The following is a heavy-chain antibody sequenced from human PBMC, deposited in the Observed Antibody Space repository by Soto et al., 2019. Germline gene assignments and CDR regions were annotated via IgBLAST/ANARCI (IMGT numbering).Heavy chain of an antibody. Sequence: KFQGRVTITRDTSASTAYMELSSLRSEDTAVYYCARAKGVGATKAFGFDYWGQGTLVTVSS. V-gene: IGHV1-3*01. D-gene: IGHD1-26*01. CDR3: ARAKGVGATKAFGFDY. J-gene: IGHJ4*02.